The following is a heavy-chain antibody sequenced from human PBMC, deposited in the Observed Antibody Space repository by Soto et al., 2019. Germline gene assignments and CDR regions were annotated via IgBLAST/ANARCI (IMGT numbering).Heavy chain of an antibody. V-gene: IGHV1-2*02. CDR3: AKDLTRQLAYWLDP. Sequence: ASVKVSCKASGFSFTGYYIHWLRQAPGQGLEWMGWINAHSGGTEYAQKFQGRVPLTRDTSIATAYLTLTSLTSDDTALYYCAKDLTRQLAYWLDPWGQGTQVTVS. CDR2: INAHSGGT. J-gene: IGHJ5*02. CDR1: GFSFTGYY. D-gene: IGHD6-6*01.